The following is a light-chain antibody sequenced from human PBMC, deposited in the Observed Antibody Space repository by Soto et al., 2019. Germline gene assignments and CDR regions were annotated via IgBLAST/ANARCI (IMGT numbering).Light chain of an antibody. CDR2: EGS. CDR3: CSYGGGSHWV. J-gene: IGLJ3*02. CDR1: SSDIGSYNL. V-gene: IGLV2-23*01. Sequence: QSALTQPASVSGSPGQSITISCTGTSSDIGSYNLVSWYQQHPGIALIFMIYEGSKRPSGVSNRFSGSKSGTTASLTISGLQAEDEADYYCCSYGGGSHWVFGGGTKLTVL.